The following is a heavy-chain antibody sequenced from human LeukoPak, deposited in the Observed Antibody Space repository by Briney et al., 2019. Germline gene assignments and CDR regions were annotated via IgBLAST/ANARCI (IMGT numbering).Heavy chain of an antibody. CDR3: ARFNLPRYYYGSGSYRYYFDY. CDR1: GFTFSSYS. V-gene: IGHV4-34*01. D-gene: IGHD3-10*01. J-gene: IGHJ4*02. CDR2: INHSGST. Sequence: PGGSLRLSCAASGFTFSSYSMNWIRQPPGKGLEWIGEINHSGSTNYNPSLKSRVTISVDTSKNQFSLKLSSVTAADTAVYYCARFNLPRYYYGSGSYRYYFDYWGQGTLVTVSS.